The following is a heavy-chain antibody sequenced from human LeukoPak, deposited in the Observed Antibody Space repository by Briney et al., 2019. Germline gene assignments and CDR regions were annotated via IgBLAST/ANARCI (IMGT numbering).Heavy chain of an antibody. V-gene: IGHV3-48*02. Sequence: PGGSLRLSCTVSGFTFSSYSMNWVRQAPGKGLEWVSYISSSSSTKYYADSVKGRFTISRDKPKNSLYLQMNSLRDEDTAVYYCAGDLGAAAASAFDSWGQGTLVTVSS. CDR2: ISSSSSTK. CDR3: AGDLGAAAASAFDS. CDR1: GFTFSSYS. D-gene: IGHD6-25*01. J-gene: IGHJ4*02.